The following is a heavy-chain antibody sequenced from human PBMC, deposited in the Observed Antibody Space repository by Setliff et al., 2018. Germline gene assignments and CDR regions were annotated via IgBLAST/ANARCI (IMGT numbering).Heavy chain of an antibody. CDR1: GFTFSSYV. CDR2: ISDSGGGT. J-gene: IGHJ4*02. D-gene: IGHD6-13*01. V-gene: IGHV3-23*01. CDR3: ARGGGYSSSWPGGDYFDY. Sequence: GGSLRLSCAASGFTFSSYVMSWVRQAPGKGLEWISDISDSGGGTYYADSVKGRFTISRDNSKNTLYLQMNSLRAEDTAVSYCARGGGYSSSWPGGDYFDYWGQGTLVTVSS.